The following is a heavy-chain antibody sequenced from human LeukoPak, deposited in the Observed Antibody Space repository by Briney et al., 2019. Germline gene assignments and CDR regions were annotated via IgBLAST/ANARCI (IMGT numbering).Heavy chain of an antibody. Sequence: PGGSLRLSCVASTFTKAWMNWVRQAPGKGLEWVGRVKNRGDGRTTDYAAPVKGRFTISRDDSKRTVYLQMNSLKTEDTAVYFSTTEYFGGFEYWGQGTLVTVSS. V-gene: IGHV3-15*07. CDR1: TFTKAW. CDR3: TTEYFGGFEY. CDR2: VKNRGDGRTT. J-gene: IGHJ4*02. D-gene: IGHD3-16*01.